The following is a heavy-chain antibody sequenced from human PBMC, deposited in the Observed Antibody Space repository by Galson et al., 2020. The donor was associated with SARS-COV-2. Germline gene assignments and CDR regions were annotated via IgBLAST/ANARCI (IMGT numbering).Heavy chain of an antibody. CDR2: ISAYNGNT. J-gene: IGHJ6*02. Sequence: ASVKVSCKASGYTFTSYGISWVRQAPGQGLEWMGWISAYNGNTNYAQKLQGRVTMTTDTSTSTAYMELRSLRSYDTAVYYWARDSYSSSWYRDYYGMDVWGQGTTVTVSS. CDR3: ARDSYSSSWYRDYYGMDV. D-gene: IGHD6-13*01. CDR1: GYTFTSYG. V-gene: IGHV1-18*01.